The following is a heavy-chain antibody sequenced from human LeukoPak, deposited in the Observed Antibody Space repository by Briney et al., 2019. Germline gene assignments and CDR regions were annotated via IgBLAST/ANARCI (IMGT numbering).Heavy chain of an antibody. D-gene: IGHD5-24*01. CDR2: ISSHGADT. CDR3: VRKSRAGYSLDY. CDR1: GFTFSAYA. Sequence: GSLRLSCSASGFTFSAYAFRWVSQAPGKGLEYVSAISSHGADTYYADSLKGRFTISRDNSKSTLYLQMSSLRAEDTAVYYCVRKSRAGYSLDYWGQGTLVTVSS. V-gene: IGHV3-64D*09. J-gene: IGHJ4*02.